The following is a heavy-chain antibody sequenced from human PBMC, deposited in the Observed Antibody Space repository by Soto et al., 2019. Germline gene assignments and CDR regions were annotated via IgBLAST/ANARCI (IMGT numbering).Heavy chain of an antibody. CDR3: ARSLYGGFPFDY. Sequence: SETLSLTCSVSGGSISGYYWGWIRQPPGRRLEWIGYIHYSGSTYYNPSVKSRVTVSVDTSNNQFSLKLTSVTAADTPIYYCARSLYGGFPFDYGGKGMLVTVPS. V-gene: IGHV4-59*01. J-gene: IGHJ4*02. CDR2: IHYSGST. D-gene: IGHD3-3*01. CDR1: GGSISGYY.